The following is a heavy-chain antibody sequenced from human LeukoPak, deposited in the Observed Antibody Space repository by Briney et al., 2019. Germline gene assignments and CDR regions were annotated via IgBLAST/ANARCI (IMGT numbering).Heavy chain of an antibody. CDR3: AREASSSWKKIWY. V-gene: IGHV4-39*07. J-gene: IGHJ4*02. Sequence: SETLSLTCAVSGGSISSSSYYWGWIRQPPGKGLEWIGSIYYSGSTYYNPSLKSRVTISVDTSKNQFSLKLSSVTAADTAVYYCAREASSSWKKIWYWGQGTLVTVSS. CDR2: IYYSGST. D-gene: IGHD6-13*01. CDR1: GGSISSSSYY.